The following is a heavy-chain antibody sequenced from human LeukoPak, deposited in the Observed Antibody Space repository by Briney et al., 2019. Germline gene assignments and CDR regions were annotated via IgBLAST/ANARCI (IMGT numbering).Heavy chain of an antibody. J-gene: IGHJ3*02. CDR1: RFTFSSYS. Sequence: PGGSLRLSCAASRFTFSSYSMNWVRQAPGKGLEWVSSISSSGSYIYYADSVKGRFTISRDNAKNSLYLQMNSLRAEDTAVYFCARDRSGYYDNSGYYYDANAFDIWGQGTMVTVSS. V-gene: IGHV3-21*01. CDR3: ARDRSGYYDNSGYYYDANAFDI. CDR2: ISSSGSYI. D-gene: IGHD3-22*01.